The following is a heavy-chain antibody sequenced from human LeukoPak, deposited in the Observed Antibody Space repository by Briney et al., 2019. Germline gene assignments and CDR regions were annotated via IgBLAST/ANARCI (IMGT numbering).Heavy chain of an antibody. Sequence: PGGSLRLSCAASGFTFSSYGIHWVRQAPGKGLEWVAVIWHDGSNKYYADSVKGRFTISRDNSKNTLYLQMDSLRAEDTGLYYCAKDTTQSRGYFDYWGQGTLVTVSS. D-gene: IGHD1-1*01. CDR2: IWHDGSNK. J-gene: IGHJ4*03. V-gene: IGHV3-33*06. CDR1: GFTFSSYG. CDR3: AKDTTQSRGYFDY.